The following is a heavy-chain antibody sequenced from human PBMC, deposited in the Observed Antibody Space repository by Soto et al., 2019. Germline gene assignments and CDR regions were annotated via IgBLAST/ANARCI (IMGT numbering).Heavy chain of an antibody. J-gene: IGHJ5*02. D-gene: IGHD2-15*01. CDR3: ARQWADIVVVVAAQDNWFYP. V-gene: IGHV3-30-3*01. CDR1: GFTFSSYA. Sequence: GVLRLSCAASGFTFSSYAMHWVRQAPGKGLEWVAVISYDGSNKYYADSVKGRFTISRDNSKNTLYLQMNSLRAEDTAVYYCARQWADIVVVVAAQDNWFYP. CDR2: ISYDGSNK.